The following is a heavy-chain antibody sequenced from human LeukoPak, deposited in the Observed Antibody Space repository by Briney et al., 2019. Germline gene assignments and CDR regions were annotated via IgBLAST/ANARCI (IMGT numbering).Heavy chain of an antibody. V-gene: IGHV3-30*04. CDR1: GFTFTNYA. J-gene: IGHJ4*02. D-gene: IGHD3-16*01. Sequence: GGSLRLSCAASGFTFTNYAMHWVRQAPGEGLEWVAVISHHGSDKFYAESVKGRFTISRDDSKNTLYLEMNSLRPEDTAVYYCARDPKVGSPDYFDYWGQGTLVTVSP. CDR2: ISHHGSDK. CDR3: ARDPKVGSPDYFDY.